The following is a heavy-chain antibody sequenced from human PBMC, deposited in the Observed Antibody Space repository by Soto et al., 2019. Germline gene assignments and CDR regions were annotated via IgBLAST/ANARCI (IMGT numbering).Heavy chain of an antibody. D-gene: IGHD2-2*01. CDR2: INPNSGGT. J-gene: IGHJ5*02. CDR1: GYTFTGYY. CDR3: ARPYCSSTSCVNWFDP. V-gene: IGHV1-2*02. Sequence: ASVKVSCKASGYTFTGYYMHWVRQAPGQGLEWMGWINPNSGGTNYAQKFQGRVTMTRDTSISTAYMELSRLRSDDTAVYYCARPYCSSTSCVNWFDPWGQGTLVTVSS.